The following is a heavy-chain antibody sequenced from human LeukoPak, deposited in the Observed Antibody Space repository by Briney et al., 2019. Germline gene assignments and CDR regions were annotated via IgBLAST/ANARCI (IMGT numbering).Heavy chain of an antibody. CDR2: IWYDGSNK. J-gene: IGHJ4*02. CDR3: ARGSNHFYYSSGSFWAY. V-gene: IGHV3-33*01. D-gene: IGHD3-10*01. CDR1: GFTFSSYG. Sequence: GGSLRLSCAASGFTFSSYGMHWVRQAPGKGLEWVAVIWYDGSNKYYADSVKGRFTISRDNSKNTLYLQMNSLRADDTAIYYCARGSNHFYYSSGSFWAYWGQGTLVTVSS.